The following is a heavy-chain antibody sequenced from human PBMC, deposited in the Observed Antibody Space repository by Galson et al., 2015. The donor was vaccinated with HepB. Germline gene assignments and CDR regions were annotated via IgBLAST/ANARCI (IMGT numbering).Heavy chain of an antibody. Sequence: SLRLSCAASGFSLSSYNMNWVRQAPGKGLEWISYINSVSSHIYYADSVMGRFIISRDNAKDSLYLQMNSLRAEDTAVYYCATIYDSSGDYWYYFDYWGQGTLVTVSS. CDR1: GFSLSSYN. CDR2: INSVSSHI. CDR3: ATIYDSSGDYWYYFDY. V-gene: IGHV3-48*01. J-gene: IGHJ4*02. D-gene: IGHD3-22*01.